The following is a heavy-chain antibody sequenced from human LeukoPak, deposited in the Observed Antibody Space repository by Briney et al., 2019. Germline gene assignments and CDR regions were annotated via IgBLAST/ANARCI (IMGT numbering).Heavy chain of an antibody. CDR2: ISTSGST. Sequence: SETLSLTCTVSGGSISSYYWSWIRQPAGKGLESIGHISTSGSTNYNPSLKSRVTMSVDTSKNQFSLKLSSVTAADTAVYYCARDRQARFYGGNGRYFDYWGQGTLVTVSS. J-gene: IGHJ4*02. CDR3: ARDRQARFYGGNGRYFDY. D-gene: IGHD4-23*01. CDR1: GGSISSYY. V-gene: IGHV4-4*07.